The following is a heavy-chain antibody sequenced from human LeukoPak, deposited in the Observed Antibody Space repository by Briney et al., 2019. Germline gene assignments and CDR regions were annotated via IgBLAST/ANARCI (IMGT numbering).Heavy chain of an antibody. CDR3: ARGSDDSSGYYSGYYFDY. CDR1: GGSISSNNYY. Sequence: SETLSLTCTVSGGSISSNNYYWGWIRQPPGKGLEWIGSIYYSGITYYNPPLKSRVTISVDTSKNQFSLKLSSVTAADTAVYYCARGSDDSSGYYSGYYFDYWGQGTLVTVSS. J-gene: IGHJ4*02. V-gene: IGHV4-39*07. CDR2: IYYSGIT. D-gene: IGHD3-22*01.